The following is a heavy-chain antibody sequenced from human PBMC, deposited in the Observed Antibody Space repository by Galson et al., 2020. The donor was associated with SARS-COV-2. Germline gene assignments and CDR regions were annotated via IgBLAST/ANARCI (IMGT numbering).Heavy chain of an antibody. CDR2: INHSGST. CDR1: GGSFSGYY. V-gene: IGHV4-34*01. J-gene: IGHJ5*02. CDR3: ARGRYYYVSWFDP. D-gene: IGHD3-10*02. Sequence: SETLSLTCAVYGGSFSGYYWSWIRQPPGKGLEWIGEINHSGSTNYNPSLKSRVTISVDTSKNQFSLKLSSVTAADTAVYYCARGRYYYVSWFDPWGQGTLVTVSS.